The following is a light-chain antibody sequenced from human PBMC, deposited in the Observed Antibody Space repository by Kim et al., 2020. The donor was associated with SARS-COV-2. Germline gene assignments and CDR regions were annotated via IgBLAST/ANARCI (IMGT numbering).Light chain of an antibody. CDR3: QHYSTYPPA. CDR1: QDLGHN. Sequence: ACVGDRIPLPWRASQDLGHNLAWFQQKPGEAPKSLIFGASSLQSGVPSKFIGSGSGADFTLTISSLQPEDFATYYCQHYSTYPPAFGGGTKVDIK. V-gene: IGKV1-16*02. CDR2: GAS. J-gene: IGKJ4*01.